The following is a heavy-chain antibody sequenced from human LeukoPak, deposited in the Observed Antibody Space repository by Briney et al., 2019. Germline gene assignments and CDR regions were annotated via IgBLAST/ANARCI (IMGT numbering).Heavy chain of an antibody. CDR3: ARVLDILTGPNPINWFDP. J-gene: IGHJ5*02. V-gene: IGHV4-31*03. CDR1: GGSISSGGYY. CDR2: IYYSGST. D-gene: IGHD3-9*01. Sequence: SQTLSLTCTVSGGSISSGGYYWSWICQHPGKGLEWIGYIYYSGSTYYNPSLKSRVTISVDTSKNQFSLKLSSVTAADTAVYYCARVLDILTGPNPINWFDPWGQGTLVTVSS.